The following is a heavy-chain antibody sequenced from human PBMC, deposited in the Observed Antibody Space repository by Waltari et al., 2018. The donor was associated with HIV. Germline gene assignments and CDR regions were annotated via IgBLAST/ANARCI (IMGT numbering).Heavy chain of an antibody. CDR2: IHSTGST. J-gene: IGHJ4*02. D-gene: IGHD2-15*01. CDR1: GGSITSYL. Sequence: LQLRESGPGLVKPLETLALNCSVSGGSITSYLWSWYRQPPGKGLEWIGYIHSTGSTNYNPSLKSRVTISVDTSKTVFSLQLNSVTAADTAIYYRARGIFGGNPGYWGRGTLITVS. CDR3: ARGIFGGNPGY. V-gene: IGHV4-59*01.